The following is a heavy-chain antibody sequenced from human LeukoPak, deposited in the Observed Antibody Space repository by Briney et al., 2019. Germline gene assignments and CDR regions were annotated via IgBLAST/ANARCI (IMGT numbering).Heavy chain of an antibody. D-gene: IGHD3-3*01. CDR2: INPNSGGT. CDR1: GYTFTGYY. J-gene: IGHJ4*02. Sequence: ASVKVYCKASGYTFTGYYMHWVRQAPGQGLEWMGWINPNSGGTNYAQKFQGRVTMTRDTSISTAYMELSRLRSDDTAVYYCARDRGSGYLSDYWGQGTLVTVSS. CDR3: ARDRGSGYLSDY. V-gene: IGHV1-2*02.